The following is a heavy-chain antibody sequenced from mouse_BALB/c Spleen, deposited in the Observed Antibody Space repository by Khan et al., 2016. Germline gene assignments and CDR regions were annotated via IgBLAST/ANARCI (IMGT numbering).Heavy chain of an antibody. J-gene: IGHJ4*01. Sequence: QIQLVQSGPELKKPGETVKISCKASEYTFTNYGMNWVKQAPGKGLKWMGWINTNTGEPTYAEEFKGRFAFSLDASASTAYLQINNLKNEDSATYFRAIPVDYPYSAMDYWGQGTTVSFSS. V-gene: IGHV9-3*02. CDR2: INTNTGEP. CDR3: AIPVDYPYSAMDY. D-gene: IGHD2-13*01. CDR1: EYTFTNYG.